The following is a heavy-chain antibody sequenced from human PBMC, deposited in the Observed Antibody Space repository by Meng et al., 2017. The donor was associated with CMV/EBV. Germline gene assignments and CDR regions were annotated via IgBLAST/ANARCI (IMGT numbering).Heavy chain of an antibody. Sequence: SETLSLTCTVSGGSISSSSYYWGWIRQPPGKGLEWIGCIYYSGSTYYNPSLKSRVTISVDTSKNQFSLKLSSVTAADTAVYYCATYGDLLDYWGQGTLVTVSS. CDR2: IYYSGST. CDR1: GGSISSSSYY. V-gene: IGHV4-39*07. D-gene: IGHD4-17*01. CDR3: ATYGDLLDY. J-gene: IGHJ4*02.